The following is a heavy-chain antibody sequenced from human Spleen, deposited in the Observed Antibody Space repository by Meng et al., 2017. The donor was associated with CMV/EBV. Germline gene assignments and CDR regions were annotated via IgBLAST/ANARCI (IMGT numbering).Heavy chain of an antibody. J-gene: IGHJ4*02. V-gene: IGHV4-31*03. CDR2: ISYTGNT. D-gene: IGHD6-6*01. Sequence: SETLSLTCSISGGSIDSSYYWGWIRQFPGKGLEWIAYISYTGNTYSNPSLNSRVSISGDSSKNVFSLNLTSVAAADTAIYYCARVGGIAARNLDRWGQGTLVTVSS. CDR3: ARVGGIAARNLDR. CDR1: GGSIDSSYY.